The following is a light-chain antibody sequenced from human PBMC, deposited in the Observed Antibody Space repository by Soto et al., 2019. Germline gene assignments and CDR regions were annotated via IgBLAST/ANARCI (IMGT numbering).Light chain of an antibody. CDR3: NSYTPSRTLV. Sequence: QSVLTQPASVSGSPGQSITISCTGTSSDVGAYTYVSWYQQYPGKAPKLIIYEVSNRPSGVSYRFSGSKSGNTASLTISGLQAEDEADYYCNSYTPSRTLVFGGGTQLTVL. CDR1: SSDVGAYTY. J-gene: IGLJ2*01. CDR2: EVS. V-gene: IGLV2-14*01.